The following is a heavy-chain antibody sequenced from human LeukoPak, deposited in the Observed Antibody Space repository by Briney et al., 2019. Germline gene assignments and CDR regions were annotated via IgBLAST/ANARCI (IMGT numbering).Heavy chain of an antibody. CDR1: GFTFSSYS. D-gene: IGHD5-24*01. J-gene: IGHJ4*02. CDR2: ISSSSSYI. V-gene: IGHV3-21*01. CDR3: ARGLQLPDY. Sequence: GGSLRLSCAASGFTFSSYSMNWVRQAPGKGLEWVSSISSSSSYIYHADSVKGRFTISRDNAKNSLYLQMNSLRAEDTAVYYCARGLQLPDYWGQGTLVTVSS.